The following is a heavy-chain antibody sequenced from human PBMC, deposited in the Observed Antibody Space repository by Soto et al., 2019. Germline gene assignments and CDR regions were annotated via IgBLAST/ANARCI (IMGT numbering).Heavy chain of an antibody. CDR3: AKDRGMGTNYFYHGLDV. V-gene: IGHV3-9*01. J-gene: IGHJ6*02. Sequence: EVQLVESGGGLVQPGRSLRLSCAASGFTFDGYAMHWVRQVPGKGLEWVSGINWNSRDIAYADSVKGRCTMSRDNAKNCLNLQMNSLRTEDTDLYYCAKDRGMGTNYFYHGLDVWGQGTTVTVAS. CDR2: INWNSRDI. D-gene: IGHD3-16*01. CDR1: GFTFDGYA.